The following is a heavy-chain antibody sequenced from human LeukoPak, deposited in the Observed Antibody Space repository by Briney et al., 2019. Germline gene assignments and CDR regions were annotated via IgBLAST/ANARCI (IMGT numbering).Heavy chain of an antibody. CDR3: ANRNYYYDSSGYYSAFDY. CDR1: GFTVSSNY. Sequence: GGSLRLSCAASGFTVSSNYMNWVRQAPGKGLEWVSAISGSGGSTYYADSVKGRFTISRDNSKNTLYLQMNSLRAEDTAVYYCANRNYYYDSSGYYSAFDYWGQGTLVTVSS. J-gene: IGHJ4*02. D-gene: IGHD3-22*01. CDR2: ISGSGGST. V-gene: IGHV3-23*01.